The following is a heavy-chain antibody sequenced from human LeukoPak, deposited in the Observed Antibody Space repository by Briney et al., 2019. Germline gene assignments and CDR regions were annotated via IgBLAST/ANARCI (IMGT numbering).Heavy chain of an antibody. CDR2: VNTVSSYI. D-gene: IGHD3-22*01. J-gene: IGHJ4*02. V-gene: IGHV3-21*01. CDR3: ARLRRNSDRSDFFYYYDH. CDR1: GLTFSAYS. Sequence: RAGVSLRLSCAASGLTFSAYSMNWVRQAPGKGLEWVASVNTVSSYIYYADSMRGRFTISRENAKNSLFLQMNSLRAEDTAVYYCARLRRNSDRSDFFYYYDHWGQGTLVTVSS.